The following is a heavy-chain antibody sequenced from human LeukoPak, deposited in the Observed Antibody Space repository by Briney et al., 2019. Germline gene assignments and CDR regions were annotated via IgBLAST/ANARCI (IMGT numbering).Heavy chain of an antibody. CDR2: IRSKANSYAT. V-gene: IGHV3-73*01. CDR1: GFTFSGSA. D-gene: IGHD5-24*01. J-gene: IGHJ4*02. CDR3: TRLGRDGYN. Sequence: GGSLRLSCAASGFTFSGSAMHWVRQASGKGLEWVGRIRSKANSYATAYAASVKGRFTISRDDSKNTAYLQMNSLKTEDTAVYYCTRLGRDGYNWGQGTLATVSS.